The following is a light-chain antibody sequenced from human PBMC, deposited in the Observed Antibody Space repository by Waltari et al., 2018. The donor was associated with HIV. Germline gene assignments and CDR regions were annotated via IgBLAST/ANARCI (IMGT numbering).Light chain of an antibody. CDR3: QQFKSYPHT. V-gene: IGKV1-13*02. Sequence: AIQLTQSPSSLSASVGDRVTITCRASQGISSALAWYQQKAGKAPKLLIDDGSCLESGVPSRFSGTGAGTDFTLIISSLQPEDFATYYCQQFKSYPHTFGGGTKVEIK. CDR1: QGISSA. J-gene: IGKJ4*01. CDR2: DGS.